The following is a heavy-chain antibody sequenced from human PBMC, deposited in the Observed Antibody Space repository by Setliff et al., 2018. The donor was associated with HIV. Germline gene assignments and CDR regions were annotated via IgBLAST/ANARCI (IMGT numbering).Heavy chain of an antibody. J-gene: IGHJ3*02. CDR2: IYPDDSNI. V-gene: IGHV5-51*01. D-gene: IGHD6-13*01. Sequence: GESLKISCKALDYTFSTYWIGWVRQKPGEGLEWMGIIYPDDSNIRYNPSFQNRVTISADKSITTAYLQINDLKASDTATYYCARRDGRSMNAFEIWGPGTMVTVSS. CDR3: ARRDGRSMNAFEI. CDR1: DYTFSTYW.